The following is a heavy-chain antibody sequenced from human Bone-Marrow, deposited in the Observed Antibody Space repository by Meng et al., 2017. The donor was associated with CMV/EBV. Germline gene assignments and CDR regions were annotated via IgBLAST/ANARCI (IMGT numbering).Heavy chain of an antibody. V-gene: IGHV1-69*05. CDR1: GYTFTSYA. CDR3: ASQPIRLGRFDY. CDR2: IIPIFGTA. D-gene: IGHD4-11*01. Sequence: SVKVSCKASGYTFTSYAISWVRQAPGQGLEWMGGIIPIFGTANYAQKFQGRVTITTDESTSTAYMELSSLRSEDTAVYYCASQPIRLGRFDYWGQGTLVTVSS. J-gene: IGHJ4*02.